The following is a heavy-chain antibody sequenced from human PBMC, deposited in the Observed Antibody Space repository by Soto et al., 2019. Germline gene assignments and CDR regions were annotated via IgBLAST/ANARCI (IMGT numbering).Heavy chain of an antibody. J-gene: IGHJ4*02. CDR3: SKVHTSSWKLFDL. CDR1: GFNFRDYD. Sequence: EVQLLDSGGGLVQPGGSLRLSCAASGFNFRDYDMNWVRQAPGKGLEWVSSISASGSVTYYADSVKGRFTISRDNSKNKLYLQMNSLRVEDTAVYYCSKVHTSSWKLFDLGGEGTLVTVAS. CDR2: ISASGSVT. V-gene: IGHV3-23*01. D-gene: IGHD6-13*01.